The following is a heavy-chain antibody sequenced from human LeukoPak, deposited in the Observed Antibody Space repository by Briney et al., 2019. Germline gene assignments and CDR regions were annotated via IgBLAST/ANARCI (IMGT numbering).Heavy chain of an antibody. V-gene: IGHV3-74*01. CDR2: INSVGSST. CDR1: GFTFSSYW. Sequence: GGSLRLSCAASGFTFSSYWMHWVRHAPGKGLVWVSCINSVGSSTNYADSVKGRFTISRDNAKNTLYLQMNRLRAADTAVYYCARVWVGANYFDDWGQGTLVTVPS. J-gene: IGHJ4*02. D-gene: IGHD1-26*01. CDR3: ARVWVGANYFDD.